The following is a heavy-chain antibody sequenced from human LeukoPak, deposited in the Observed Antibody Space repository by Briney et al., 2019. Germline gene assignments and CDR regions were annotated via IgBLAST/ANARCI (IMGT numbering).Heavy chain of an antibody. D-gene: IGHD6-19*01. CDR1: GFTISSYA. CDR3: AKGSGSGWYGWFAP. V-gene: IGHV3-23*01. J-gene: IGHJ5*02. CDR2: IDASGGST. Sequence: GGSLRPSSAASGFTISSYAMSWVRQAPGKGLEWGSSIDASGGSTYYADSVKGRFTISRDNSKNTLFLQMSSLRAEDTAVYYCAKGSGSGWYGWFAPWGQGTLVTVSS.